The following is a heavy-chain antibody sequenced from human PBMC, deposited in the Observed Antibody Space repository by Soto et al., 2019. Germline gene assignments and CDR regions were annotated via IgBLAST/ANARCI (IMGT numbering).Heavy chain of an antibody. CDR3: ARDHYYGSGSYDY. V-gene: IGHV4-31*03. Sequence: TLSLTCTVSGGSITSGGYYWSWIRQHPGKGLEWIGYIYYSGSTYYNPSLKSRVTISVDTSKNQFSLKLSSVTAADTAVYYCARDHYYGSGSYDYWGQGTLVTVSS. CDR2: IYYSGST. D-gene: IGHD3-10*01. J-gene: IGHJ4*02. CDR1: GGSITSGGYY.